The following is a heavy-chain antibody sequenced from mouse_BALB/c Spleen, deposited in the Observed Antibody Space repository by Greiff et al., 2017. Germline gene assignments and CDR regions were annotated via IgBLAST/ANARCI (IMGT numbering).Heavy chain of an antibody. CDR2: IYYSGTI. V-gene: IGHV3-5*02. CDR3: ARELTGYFDD. J-gene: IGHJ2*01. Sequence: DVKLQESGPGLVKPSQTVSLTCTVTGISITTGNYSWSWIRQFPGNKLEWIGYIYYSGTITYNPSLTSRTTITRDTSKNQFFLEMNSLTAEDTATYDCARELTGYFDDWGQGTTLTVSS. D-gene: IGHD4-1*01. CDR1: GISITTGNYS.